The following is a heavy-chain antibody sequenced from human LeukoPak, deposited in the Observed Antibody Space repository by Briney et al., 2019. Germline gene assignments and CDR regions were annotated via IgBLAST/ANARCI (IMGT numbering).Heavy chain of an antibody. CDR2: INHSGST. J-gene: IGHJ4*02. D-gene: IGHD3-10*01. CDR3: ARGAVLLWFGELPTFDY. V-gene: IGHV4-34*01. Sequence: PSETLSLTCAVYGGSFSGYYWSWIRQPPGKGLEWIGEINHSGSTNYNPSLKSRVTISVDTSKNQFSLKLSSVTAADTAVYYCARGAVLLWFGELPTFDYWGQGTLATVSS. CDR1: GGSFSGYY.